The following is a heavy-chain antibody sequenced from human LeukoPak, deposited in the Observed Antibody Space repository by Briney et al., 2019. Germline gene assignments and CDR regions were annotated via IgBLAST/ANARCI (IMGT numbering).Heavy chain of an antibody. J-gene: IGHJ5*02. CDR2: INHSGST. Sequence: PSETLSLTCAVYGGPFSGYYWSWIRQPPGKGLEWIGEINHSGSTNYNPSLKSRVTISVDTSKNQFSLKLSSVTAADTAVYYCARQLRNYYGSGSYYNPHNWFDPWGQGTLVTVSS. D-gene: IGHD3-10*01. V-gene: IGHV4-34*01. CDR3: ARQLRNYYGSGSYYNPHNWFDP. CDR1: GGPFSGYY.